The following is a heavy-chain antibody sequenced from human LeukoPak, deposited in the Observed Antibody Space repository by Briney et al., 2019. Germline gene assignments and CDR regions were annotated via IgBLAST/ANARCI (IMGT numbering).Heavy chain of an antibody. Sequence: PSETLSLTCTVSGGSISTYYWSWIRQPPGKGLEWIGYIYYSGCTNYNPSLKSRVTISVDTSKNQFSLKLSSVTAADTAVYYCARHDPYSSSAPPFDYWGQGTVVTVSS. CDR1: GGSISTYY. V-gene: IGHV4-59*08. CDR2: IYYSGCT. J-gene: IGHJ4*02. CDR3: ARHDPYSSSAPPFDY. D-gene: IGHD6-6*01.